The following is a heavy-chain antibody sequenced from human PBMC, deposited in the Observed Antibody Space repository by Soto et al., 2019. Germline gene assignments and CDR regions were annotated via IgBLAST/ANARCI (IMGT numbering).Heavy chain of an antibody. J-gene: IGHJ6*02. CDR3: ARDVARSGRSMIRGVITPTYYYYGLDV. CDR1: GFSFSSYW. CDR2: IKQDGSEK. Sequence: EVQLVESGGGLVQPGGSLRLSCAASGFSFSSYWMSWVRQAPGKGLEWVANIKQDGSEKYYVDSVKGRFTISRDNAKNSLYLQMNSLRAEDTAVYYCARDVARSGRSMIRGVITPTYYYYGLDVWGQGTTVTVSS. V-gene: IGHV3-7*01. D-gene: IGHD3-10*01.